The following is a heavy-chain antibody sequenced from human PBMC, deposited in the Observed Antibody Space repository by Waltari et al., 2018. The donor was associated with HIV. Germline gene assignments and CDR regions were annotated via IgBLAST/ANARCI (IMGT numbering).Heavy chain of an antibody. D-gene: IGHD3-10*01. Sequence: QVQLQESGPGLVKPSETLSLTCAVSGYSISSGYYWGWIRQPPGKGLEWIGSIYHSGSTYYNPSLKSRVTISVDTSKNQFSLKLSPVTAADTAVYYCARVRLPDYFDYWGQGTLVTVSS. CDR2: IYHSGST. CDR1: GYSISSGYY. V-gene: IGHV4-38-2*01. J-gene: IGHJ4*02. CDR3: ARVRLPDYFDY.